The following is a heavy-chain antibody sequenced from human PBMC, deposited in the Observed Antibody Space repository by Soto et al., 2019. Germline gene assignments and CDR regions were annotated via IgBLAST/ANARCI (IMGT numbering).Heavy chain of an antibody. D-gene: IGHD4-17*01. J-gene: IGHJ3*02. V-gene: IGHV4-59*01. CDR1: GGSISNYY. Sequence: PSETLSLTCTVSGGSISNYYWSWIRQPPGKGLEWIGYIYNSGSTNYNPSRKSRVTISIDTSKNQFSLKLRSATAADTVVYFCASWTTVTTERFDAFAISGQGSMVTVSS. CDR2: IYNSGST. CDR3: ASWTTVTTERFDAFAI.